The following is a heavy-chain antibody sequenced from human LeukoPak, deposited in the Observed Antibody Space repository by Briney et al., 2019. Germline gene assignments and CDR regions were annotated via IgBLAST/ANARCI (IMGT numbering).Heavy chain of an antibody. CDR3: TRDQMNY. V-gene: IGHV3-53*01. J-gene: IGHJ4*02. Sequence: GGSLRLSCTASEFTVSRNYMLWVRQAPGKRLEWVSLIFSNGDTHYADSVKGRFTISRDTSKNTVSLQMNSLRVEDTAMYYCTRDQMNYWGQGTLVTVSS. CDR1: EFTVSRNY. D-gene: IGHD5-24*01. CDR2: IFSNGDT.